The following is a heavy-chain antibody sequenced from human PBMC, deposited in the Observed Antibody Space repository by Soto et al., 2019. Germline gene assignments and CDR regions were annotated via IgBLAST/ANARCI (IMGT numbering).Heavy chain of an antibody. V-gene: IGHV1-3*01. D-gene: IGHD3-9*01. CDR2: INAGNGNT. CDR1: GYTFTSYA. Sequence: GASVKVSCKASGYTFTSYAMHWVRQAPGQRLEWMGWINAGNGNTKYSQMFQGRVTITRDTSASTAYMELSSLRSEDTAVYYCARAISYDILTGHYYYYGMDVWGQGTKVTVSS. J-gene: IGHJ6*02. CDR3: ARAISYDILTGHYYYYGMDV.